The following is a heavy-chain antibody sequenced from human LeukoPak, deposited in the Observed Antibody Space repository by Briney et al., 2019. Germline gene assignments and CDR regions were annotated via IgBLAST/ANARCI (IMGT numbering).Heavy chain of an antibody. CDR1: GFTFSNYW. CDR3: ASGRQLGY. Sequence: PPGGSLSLSCAASGFTFSNYWMSWVRQAPGKGLEWVANIKEDGSEKYYVDSVKGRFTISRDNARNSLYLQMTSLRAEDTAVYYCASGRQLGYWGQGTLVTVSS. J-gene: IGHJ4*02. D-gene: IGHD6-13*01. V-gene: IGHV3-7*01. CDR2: IKEDGSEK.